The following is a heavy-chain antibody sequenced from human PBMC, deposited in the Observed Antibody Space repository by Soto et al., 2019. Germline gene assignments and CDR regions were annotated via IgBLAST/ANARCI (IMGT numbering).Heavy chain of an antibody. J-gene: IGHJ6*02. D-gene: IGHD5-18*01. Sequence: EVQLVESGGGLIQPGGSLRLSCAASGFTVSSNYMSWVRQAPGKGLEWVSVIYSGGSTYYADSVKGRFTIPRENSKNTLYLQMNSLRAEDTAVYYCARDRSGYGYGDVWGQGTTVTVSS. CDR2: IYSGGST. V-gene: IGHV3-53*01. CDR3: ARDRSGYGYGDV. CDR1: GFTVSSNY.